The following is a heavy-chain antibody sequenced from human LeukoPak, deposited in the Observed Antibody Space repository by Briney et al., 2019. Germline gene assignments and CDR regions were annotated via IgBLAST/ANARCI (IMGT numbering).Heavy chain of an antibody. CDR2: INPSGGST. Sequence: ASVKVSCKASGYTFTSYYMHWVRQAPGQGLEWMGIINPSGGSTSYAQKFQGRVTMTRDMSTSTVYMELSSLRSEDTAVYYCARSRKVVVTYNWFDPWGQGTLVTVSS. D-gene: IGHD3-22*01. CDR1: GYTFTSYY. J-gene: IGHJ5*02. CDR3: ARSRKVVVTYNWFDP. V-gene: IGHV1-46*01.